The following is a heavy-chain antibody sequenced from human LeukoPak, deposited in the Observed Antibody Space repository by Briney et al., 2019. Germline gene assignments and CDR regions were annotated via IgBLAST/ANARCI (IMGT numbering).Heavy chain of an antibody. V-gene: IGHV1-18*04. CDR1: GYTFTGYY. CDR3: ASGATYCSSTSCSLRDYFDY. J-gene: IGHJ4*02. Sequence: ASVKVSCKASGYTFTGYYIHWVRQAPGQGLEWMGWISAYNGNTNYAQKLQGRVTMTTDTSTSTAYMELRSLRSDDTAVYYCASGATYCSSTSCSLRDYFDYWGQGTLVTVSS. D-gene: IGHD2-2*01. CDR2: ISAYNGNT.